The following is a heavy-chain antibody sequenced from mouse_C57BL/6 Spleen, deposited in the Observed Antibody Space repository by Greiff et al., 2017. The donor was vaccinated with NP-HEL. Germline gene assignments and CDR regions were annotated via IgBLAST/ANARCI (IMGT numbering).Heavy chain of an antibody. Sequence: QVQLQQSGPELVKPGASVKISCKASGYSFTSYYIHWVKQRPGQGLEWIGWIYPGSGNTKYNEKFKGKATLTADTSSSTAYMQLSSLTSGDSAVYYCAGNTTGFAYWGQGTLVTVSA. D-gene: IGHD5-1-1*01. J-gene: IGHJ3*01. CDR1: GYSFTSYY. CDR2: IYPGSGNT. CDR3: AGNTTGFAY. V-gene: IGHV1-66*01.